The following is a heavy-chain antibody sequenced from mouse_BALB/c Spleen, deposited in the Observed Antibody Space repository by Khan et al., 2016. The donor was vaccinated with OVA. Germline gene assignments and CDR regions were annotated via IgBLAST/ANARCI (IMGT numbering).Heavy chain of an antibody. J-gene: IGHJ2*01. CDR3: ARGGYYGNSLFDY. CDR2: IYPGSGNT. CDR1: GYSFTDYY. Sequence: QVQLQQSGPELVKPGASVKISCKASGYSFTDYYINWVKQKPGQGLEWIGWIYPGSGNTKYNEKFMGMATLTVDTSSSTAYMQLSSLTSEDTAVYFSARGGYYGNSLFDYWGQGTILTVSS. V-gene: IGHV1-84*02. D-gene: IGHD1-1*01.